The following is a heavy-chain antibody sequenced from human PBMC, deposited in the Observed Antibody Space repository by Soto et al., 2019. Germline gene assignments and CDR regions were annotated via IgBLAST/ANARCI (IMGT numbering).Heavy chain of an antibody. J-gene: IGHJ6*02. CDR3: ARGIEGWYQGRYYYGMDV. CDR1: GGSVSSGSYY. D-gene: IGHD6-19*01. Sequence: QVQLQESGPGLVKPSETLSLTCTVSGGSVSSGSYYWSWIRQPPGKGLEWIGDIYYSGSTNYNPSLKSRVTISVDTSKSQCSLKLSSVTAADTAVYYCARGIEGWYQGRYYYGMDVWGQGTTVTVSS. V-gene: IGHV4-61*01. CDR2: IYYSGST.